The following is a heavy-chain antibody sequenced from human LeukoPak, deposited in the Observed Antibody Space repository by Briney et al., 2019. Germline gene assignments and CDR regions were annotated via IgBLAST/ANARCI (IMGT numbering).Heavy chain of an antibody. CDR3: ARLSTPHV. J-gene: IGHJ6*04. Sequence: PGGSLRLSCAASGFTFSSYAMSWVRQAPGKGLEWVSLIYSGGSTFYADSVKGRCTISRDNSKNTVDLQMNSLRADDTAVYYCARLSTPHVWGKGATVTVSS. V-gene: IGHV3-66*02. CDR1: GFTFSSYA. D-gene: IGHD2-15*01. CDR2: IYSGGST.